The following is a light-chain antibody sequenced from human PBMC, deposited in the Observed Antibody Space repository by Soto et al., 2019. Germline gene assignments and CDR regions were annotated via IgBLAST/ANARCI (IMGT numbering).Light chain of an antibody. CDR1: SSYVGGYNY. V-gene: IGLV2-14*01. CDR2: EVT. CDR3: SSYTSCSTRVI. Sequence: QSVLTQPASLSGSPGQSIAISCTGTSSYVGGYNYVSWYQHHPGKAPQLMIYEVTNRPSAVSNRFSGSKSGNTASLTISGLQAEDEAYYYCSSYTSCSTRVIFGGGTKLTVL. J-gene: IGLJ2*01.